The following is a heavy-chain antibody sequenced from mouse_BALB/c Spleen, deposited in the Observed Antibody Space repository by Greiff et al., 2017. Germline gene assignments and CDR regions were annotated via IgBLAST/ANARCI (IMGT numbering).Heavy chain of an antibody. Sequence: VQLKESGAELVKPGASVKLSCTASGFNIKDTYMHWVKQRPEQGLEWIGRIDPANGNTKYDPKFQGKATITADTSSNTAYLQLSSLTSEDTAVYYCANYDYDVGAWFAYWGQGTLVTVSA. D-gene: IGHD2-4*01. V-gene: IGHV14-3*02. CDR3: ANYDYDVGAWFAY. CDR2: IDPANGNT. CDR1: GFNIKDTY. J-gene: IGHJ3*01.